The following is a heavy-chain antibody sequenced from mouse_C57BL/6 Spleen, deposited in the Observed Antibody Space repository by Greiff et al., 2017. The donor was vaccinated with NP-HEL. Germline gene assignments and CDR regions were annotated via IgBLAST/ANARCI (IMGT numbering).Heavy chain of an antibody. D-gene: IGHD4-1*01. Sequence: EVKLMESGGGLVKPGGSLKLSCAASGFTFSSYAMSWVRQTPEKRLEWVATISDGGSYTYYPDNVKGRFTISRDNAKNNLYLQMSHLKSEDTAMYYCARGWDGAWFAYWGQGTLVTVSA. CDR2: ISDGGSYT. CDR1: GFTFSSYA. CDR3: ARGWDGAWFAY. V-gene: IGHV5-4*03. J-gene: IGHJ3*01.